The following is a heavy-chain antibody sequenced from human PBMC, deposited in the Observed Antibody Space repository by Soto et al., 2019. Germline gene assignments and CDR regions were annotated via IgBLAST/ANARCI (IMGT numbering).Heavy chain of an antibody. CDR3: ARGVEQHEGFDY. V-gene: IGHV4-34*01. Sequence: PSETLSLTCAVYGGSFSGYYWSWIRQPPGKGLEWIGEINHSGSTNYNPSLKSRVTISVDTSKNQFSLKLGSVTAADTAVYYCARGVEQHEGFDYWGQGTLVTVSS. D-gene: IGHD6-13*01. CDR1: GGSFSGYY. J-gene: IGHJ4*02. CDR2: INHSGST.